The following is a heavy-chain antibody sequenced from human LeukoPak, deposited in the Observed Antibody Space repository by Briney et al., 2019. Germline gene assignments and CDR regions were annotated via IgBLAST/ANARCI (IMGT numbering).Heavy chain of an antibody. Sequence: GGSLRLSCAASGFTVSSNYMSWVRQAPGKGLEWVSAISGSGGSTYYADSVKGRFTISRDNSKNTLYLQMNSLRAEDTAVYYCAKDPALDYDFWSGYPWGQGTLVTVSS. D-gene: IGHD3-3*01. CDR1: GFTVSSNY. CDR3: AKDPALDYDFWSGYP. CDR2: ISGSGGST. J-gene: IGHJ5*02. V-gene: IGHV3-23*01.